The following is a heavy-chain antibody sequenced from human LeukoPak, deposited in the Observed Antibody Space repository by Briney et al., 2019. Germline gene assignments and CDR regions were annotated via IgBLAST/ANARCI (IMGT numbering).Heavy chain of an antibody. D-gene: IGHD5-24*01. CDR1: GYSISSGYY. Sequence: TLSLTCTVSGYSISSGYYWGWIRQPPGKGLEWIGYIYYSGSTYYNPSLKSRVTISVDTSKNQFSLKLSSVTAADTAVYYCARGDYYYMDVWGKGTTVTVSS. CDR2: IYYSGST. V-gene: IGHV4-30-4*07. CDR3: ARGDYYYMDV. J-gene: IGHJ6*03.